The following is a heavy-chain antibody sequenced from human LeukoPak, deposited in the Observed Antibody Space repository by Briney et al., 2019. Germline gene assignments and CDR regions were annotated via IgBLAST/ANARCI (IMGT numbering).Heavy chain of an antibody. CDR3: ARYSSSDAFDI. J-gene: IGHJ3*02. D-gene: IGHD5-12*01. V-gene: IGHV3-53*01. CDR1: GFTVSSSY. Sequence: PGGSLRLSCVASGFTVSSSYMSWVRQAPGKGLEWVSFIYSGGTTYYADSVQGRFTISRDISKNTLYLQMNILRAEDTAAYYCARYSSSDAFDIWGQGTMVTVSS. CDR2: IYSGGTT.